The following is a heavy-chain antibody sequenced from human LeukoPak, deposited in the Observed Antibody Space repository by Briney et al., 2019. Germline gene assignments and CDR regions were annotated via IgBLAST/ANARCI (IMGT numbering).Heavy chain of an antibody. V-gene: IGHV4-39*01. CDR3: ARPLYYYYYYMDV. J-gene: IGHJ6*03. Sequence: SETLSLTCTVSGGSISSSSYYWGWIRQRPGKGLEWIGSIYYSGSTYYNPSLKSRVTISVDTSKNQFSLKLSSVTAADTAVYYCARPLYYYYYYMDVWGKGTTVTISS. CDR1: GGSISSSSYY. CDR2: IYYSGST.